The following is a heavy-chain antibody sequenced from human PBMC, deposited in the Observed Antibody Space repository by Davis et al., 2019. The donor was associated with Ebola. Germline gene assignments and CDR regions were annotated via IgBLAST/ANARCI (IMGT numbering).Heavy chain of an antibody. CDR1: GFTFSSYW. CDR3: ARDYVITIFGVVTLYYYYGMDV. CDR2: IKQDGSEK. D-gene: IGHD3-3*01. V-gene: IGHV3-7*03. J-gene: IGHJ6*02. Sequence: GESLKISCAASGFTFSSYWMSWVRQAPGKGLEWVANIKQDGSEKYYVDSVKGRFTISRDNAKNSLYLQMNSLRAEDTAVYYCARDYVITIFGVVTLYYYYGMDVWGQGTTVTVSS.